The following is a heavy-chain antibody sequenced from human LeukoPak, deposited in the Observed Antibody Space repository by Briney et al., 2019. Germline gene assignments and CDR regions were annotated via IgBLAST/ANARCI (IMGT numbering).Heavy chain of an antibody. CDR1: GFTFSSYE. CDR3: ARDWIVADV. D-gene: IGHD5-12*01. Sequence: PGGSLRLSCAASGFTFSSYEMNWVRQAPGKGLEWVSYISSSGSTIYYADSVKGRFTISRDNAKNSLYLQMISLRAEDTAVYYCARDWIVADVWGKGTTVTVSS. J-gene: IGHJ6*04. CDR2: ISSSGSTI. V-gene: IGHV3-48*03.